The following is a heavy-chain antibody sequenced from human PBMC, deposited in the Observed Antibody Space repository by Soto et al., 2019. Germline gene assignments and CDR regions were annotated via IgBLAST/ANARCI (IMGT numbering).Heavy chain of an antibody. D-gene: IGHD4-17*01. CDR3: ARGHEYGGNSDAFEI. CDR1: GGTFKTES. Sequence: QVRLVQSGAEVKKPGSSVKVSCKYSGGTFKTESINWLRQAPGQGLEWMGNILPVFDTTDYAPKFQGRVTITADQATTTAYMELSSLTSQDTALYFCARGHEYGGNSDAFEIWGQGTMVTVSS. CDR2: ILPVFDTT. J-gene: IGHJ3*02. V-gene: IGHV1-69*13.